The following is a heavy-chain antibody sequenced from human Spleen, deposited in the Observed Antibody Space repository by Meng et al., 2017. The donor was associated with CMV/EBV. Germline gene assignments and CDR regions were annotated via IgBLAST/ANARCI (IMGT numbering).Heavy chain of an antibody. J-gene: IGHJ4*02. Sequence: SVQVSCKASGGTFSSYPITWVRQAPGQGLEWMGRFIPILDISNYAQRFQDRVTITADKSTSTVSLQVNSLRSDDTAVYYCATPEALIHDYDDLLDYWGQGTLVTVSS. CDR1: GGTFSSYP. CDR2: FIPILDIS. V-gene: IGHV1-69*02. D-gene: IGHD4-17*01. CDR3: ATPEALIHDYDDLLDY.